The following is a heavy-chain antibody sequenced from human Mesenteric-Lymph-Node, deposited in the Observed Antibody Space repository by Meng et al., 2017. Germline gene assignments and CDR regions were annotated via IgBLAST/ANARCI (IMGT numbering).Heavy chain of an antibody. V-gene: IGHV4-4*02. CDR2: IYHSGST. Sequence: QLQESGPGLVKPSGALSLTCAVSGGSLSSRNWWSWVRQPPGKGLEWIGEIYHSGSTNYNPSLKSRVTISVDESKNQFSLRLSSVTAADTAVYYCARVGAYCGGDCYHPRWGQGTLVTVSS. J-gene: IGHJ4*02. D-gene: IGHD2-21*02. CDR1: GGSLSSRNW. CDR3: ARVGAYCGGDCYHPR.